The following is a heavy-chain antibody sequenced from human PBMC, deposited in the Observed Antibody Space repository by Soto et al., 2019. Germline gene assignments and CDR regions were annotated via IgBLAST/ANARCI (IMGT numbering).Heavy chain of an antibody. D-gene: IGHD5-12*01. CDR2: NYYSGTT. Sequence: PTETLSLTCAVSGVSISSYYWSWIRQPPGKGLEWIGYNYYSGTTNYNTSLKSRVTISVDTSKNQFFLRVTSVTAADTAVYYCVREAYIGYRHAIHXWGPGTLVTVSX. J-gene: IGHJ5*02. V-gene: IGHV4-59*01. CDR3: VREAYIGYRHAIHX. CDR1: GVSISSYY.